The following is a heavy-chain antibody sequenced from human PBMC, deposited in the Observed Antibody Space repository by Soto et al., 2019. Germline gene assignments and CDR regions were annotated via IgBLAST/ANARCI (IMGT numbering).Heavy chain of an antibody. J-gene: IGHJ6*02. CDR1: GGSISSGGYY. Sequence: QVQLQESGPGLVKPSQTLSLTCTVSGGSISSGGYYWSWIRQHPGKGLEWIGYIYYSGSTYYNPSLKSRVTISVDTSKNQFSLKLSSVTAADTAVYYCARDSVVVTAMYYYYYYGMDVWGQGTTVTVSS. V-gene: IGHV4-31*03. CDR2: IYYSGST. D-gene: IGHD2-21*02. CDR3: ARDSVVVTAMYYYYYYGMDV.